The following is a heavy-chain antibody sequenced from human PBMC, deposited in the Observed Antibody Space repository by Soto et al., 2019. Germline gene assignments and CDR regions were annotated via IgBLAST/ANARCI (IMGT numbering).Heavy chain of an antibody. J-gene: IGHJ3*02. D-gene: IGHD3-9*01. Sequence: PGGSLRLSCAASGFIVSSNYMNCVRQAPGKGLEWVSSITSASDYIFYADSVKGRFTISRDNANNSLYLQMNSLRAEDTAVYYCARVGTGSSTPLDIWGQGTMVTVSS. CDR2: ITSASDYI. V-gene: IGHV3-21*01. CDR1: GFIVSSNY. CDR3: ARVGTGSSTPLDI.